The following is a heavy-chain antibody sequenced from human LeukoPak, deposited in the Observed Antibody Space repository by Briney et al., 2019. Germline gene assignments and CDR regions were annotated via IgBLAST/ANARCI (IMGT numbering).Heavy chain of an antibody. CDR2: IYSGGST. CDR3: ATYSSSSKGDY. Sequence: GGSLRLSCAASGFTVSSNYMSWVRQAPGQGLEWVSVIYSGGSTYYADSVEGRFTISRDNSKNTLYLQMNSLRAEDTAVYYCATYSSSSKGDYWGQGTLVTVSS. CDR1: GFTVSSNY. D-gene: IGHD6-6*01. V-gene: IGHV3-53*01. J-gene: IGHJ4*02.